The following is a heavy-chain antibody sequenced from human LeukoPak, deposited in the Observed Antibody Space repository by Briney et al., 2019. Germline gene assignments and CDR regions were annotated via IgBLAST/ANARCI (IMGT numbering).Heavy chain of an antibody. Sequence: SETLSLTCTVAGGSISSSSYCGGWIRQPPGKGLGWIGSIYYSGSTYYNPSLKSRVTISVDTSKNQFSLKLSSVTAADTAVYYCARSRVNPFKSTYFDSWGQGTLVTVSS. J-gene: IGHJ4*02. CDR3: ARSRVNPFKSTYFDS. V-gene: IGHV4-39*01. CDR1: GGSISSSSYC. D-gene: IGHD2-8*01. CDR2: IYYSGST.